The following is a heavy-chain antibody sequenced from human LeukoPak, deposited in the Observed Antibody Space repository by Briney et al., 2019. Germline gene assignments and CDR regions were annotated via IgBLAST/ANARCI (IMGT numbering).Heavy chain of an antibody. J-gene: IGHJ5*02. CDR2: ISESGGII. CDR1: GFTFDDYA. V-gene: IGHV3-43*02. Sequence: GGSLRLSCAASGFTFDDYAMHWVRQAPGKGLEWVSLISESGGIIYYADSLKGRFTISRDNSKNSLYLQMNSLRAEDTALYYCEIGLRRDGYNRFGGFDRWGQGTLVTVSS. CDR3: EIGLRRDGYNRFGGFDR. D-gene: IGHD5-24*01.